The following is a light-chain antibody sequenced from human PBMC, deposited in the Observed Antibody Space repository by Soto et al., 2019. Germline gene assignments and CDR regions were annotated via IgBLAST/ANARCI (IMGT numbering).Light chain of an antibody. J-gene: IGKJ1*01. CDR3: QQYAASPRT. CDR1: QSVANAY. CDR2: GAS. V-gene: IGKV3-20*01. Sequence: EIVLTQSPGTLSLSPRERATLSCRASQSVANAYFACYQHKVGQSPRLLIYGASNRAPGIPDRFSGSGSGTDFTLTISRLEPEDFAVYYCQQYAASPRTFGQGTQVEVK.